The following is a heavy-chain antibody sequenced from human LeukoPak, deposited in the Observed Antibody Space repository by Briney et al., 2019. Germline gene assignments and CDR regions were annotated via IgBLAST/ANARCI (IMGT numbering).Heavy chain of an antibody. J-gene: IGHJ6*02. Sequence: SETLSLTCTVSGGSISHYYWSWIRQPAGKGLEWIGRIYTSGSTNSNPSLKSRVTMSVDTSKNQCSLKLSSVTAADTAVYYCARGDIVVVPAAIRRYYYYAMDVWGQGTTVTVSS. CDR2: IYTSGST. CDR1: GGSISHYY. D-gene: IGHD2-2*01. V-gene: IGHV4-4*07. CDR3: ARGDIVVVPAAIRRYYYYAMDV.